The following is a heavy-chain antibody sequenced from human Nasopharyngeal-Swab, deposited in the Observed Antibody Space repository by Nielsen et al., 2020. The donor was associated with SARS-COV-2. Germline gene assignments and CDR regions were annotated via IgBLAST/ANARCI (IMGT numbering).Heavy chain of an antibody. D-gene: IGHD2-2*01. CDR2: ITSSSSYI. J-gene: IGHJ3*02. CDR3: ARDDCSSTSCYGRSNAFDI. V-gene: IGHV3-21*01. Sequence: VRQAPGKGLEWVSSITSSSSYIYYADSVKGRFTISRDNAKNSLYLQMNSLRAEDTAVYYCARDDCSSTSCYGRSNAFDIWGQGTMVTVSS.